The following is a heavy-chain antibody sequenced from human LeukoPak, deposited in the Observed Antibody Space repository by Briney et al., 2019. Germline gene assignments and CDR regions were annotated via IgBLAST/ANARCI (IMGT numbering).Heavy chain of an antibody. CDR3: AKDSYSSGWNPYYFDS. D-gene: IGHD3-22*01. Sequence: PGGSLRLSCAASGFTFSSYGMHWVRQAPGKGLEWVAFIRYVGSNKYYADSVKGRFTISRDKSKNTMYLQMNSLRAEDTAVYYCAKDSYSSGWNPYYFDSWGQGTLVTVSS. J-gene: IGHJ4*02. V-gene: IGHV3-30*02. CDR1: GFTFSSYG. CDR2: IRYVGSNK.